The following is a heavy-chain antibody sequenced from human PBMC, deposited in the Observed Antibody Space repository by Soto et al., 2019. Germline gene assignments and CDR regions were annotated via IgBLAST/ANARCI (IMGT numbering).Heavy chain of an antibody. V-gene: IGHV4-34*01. CDR1: GGSLSGSY. Sequence: QVQLQQWGAGLLKPSETLSLTCAVYGGSLSGSYWSWIRQPPGTGLEWIGEIHHSGSTYYNPSLTTRVSLSVDTSKNQFSLKLNSVTAAATAVYYCASPGYCSDGTCYPDYWGQGTLVTVSS. CDR3: ASPGYCSDGTCYPDY. CDR2: IHHSGST. J-gene: IGHJ4*02. D-gene: IGHD2-15*01.